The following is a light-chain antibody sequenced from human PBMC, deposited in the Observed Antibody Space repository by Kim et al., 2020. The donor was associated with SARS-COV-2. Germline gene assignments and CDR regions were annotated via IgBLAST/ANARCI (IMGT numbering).Light chain of an antibody. Sequence: QPALTQPASVSGSPGQSITISCTGTSSDVGGYNYVSWYQQHPGKAPKLMIYDVSNRPSGVSNRSSGSKSGNTASLTISGLQAEDEADYYCSSYTSSSTPYVFGTGTKVTVL. CDR1: SSDVGGYNY. V-gene: IGLV2-14*03. CDR2: DVS. J-gene: IGLJ1*01. CDR3: SSYTSSSTPYV.